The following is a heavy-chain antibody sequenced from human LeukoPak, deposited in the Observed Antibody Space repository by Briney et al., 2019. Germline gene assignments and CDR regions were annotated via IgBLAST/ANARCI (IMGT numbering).Heavy chain of an antibody. CDR1: GGTFISYA. CDR2: IIPILGIA. CDR3: ASPTDYGDYLSGYYYGMDV. J-gene: IGHJ6*02. Sequence: SVTVSCKASGGTFISYAISWVRQAPGQGLEWMGRIIPILGIANYAQKFQGRVTITADKSTSTAYMELSSLRSEDTAVYYCASPTDYGDYLSGYYYGMDVWGQGTTVTVSS. D-gene: IGHD4-17*01. V-gene: IGHV1-69*04.